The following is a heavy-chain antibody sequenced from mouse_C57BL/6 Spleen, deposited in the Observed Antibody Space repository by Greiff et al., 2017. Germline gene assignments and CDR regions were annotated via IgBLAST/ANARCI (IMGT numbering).Heavy chain of an antibody. CDR1: GFTFSDFY. D-gene: IGHD1-1*01. J-gene: IGHJ4*01. V-gene: IGHV7-1*01. CDR2: SRNKANDYTT. CDR3: ARESPYYYGSRGAMDY. Sequence: EVKVVESGGGLVQSGRSLRLSCATSGFTFSDFYMEWVRQAPGKGLEWIAASRNKANDYTTEYSASVKGRFIVSRDTSQSILYLQMNALRAEDTAIYYCARESPYYYGSRGAMDYWGQGTSVTVSS.